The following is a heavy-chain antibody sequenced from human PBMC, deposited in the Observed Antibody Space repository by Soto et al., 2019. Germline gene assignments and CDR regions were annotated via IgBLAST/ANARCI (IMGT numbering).Heavy chain of an antibody. CDR2: VYYTGST. V-gene: IGHV4-59*01. J-gene: IGHJ4*02. Sequence: SETLSLTCSVSGGSISGCYWSWIRQSPGKGLEWLGYVYYTGSTNYSPSLRSRVSISVDTSKNEFSLRLSSVTAADTAVHFCARSVAVPGAHIDYWGQGTQVTVSS. CDR1: GGSISGCY. CDR3: ARSVAVPGAHIDY. D-gene: IGHD6-19*01.